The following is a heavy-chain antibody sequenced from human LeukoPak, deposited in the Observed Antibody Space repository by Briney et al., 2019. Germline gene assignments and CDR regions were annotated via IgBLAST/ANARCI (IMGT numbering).Heavy chain of an antibody. J-gene: IGHJ4*02. CDR2: IYTSGST. Sequence: PSQTLSLTCTVSGASKSTGSYYWSWIRQPAGKGLEWIGRIYTSGSTNYSPSPKRRVTISGDTSKNQSSLKLSSVTAADTAVDYCARARPPTYYYDGSDYGNYYFDYWGQGTLVTVSS. CDR3: ARARPPTYYYDGSDYGNYYFDY. CDR1: GASKSTGSYY. V-gene: IGHV4-61*02. D-gene: IGHD3-22*01.